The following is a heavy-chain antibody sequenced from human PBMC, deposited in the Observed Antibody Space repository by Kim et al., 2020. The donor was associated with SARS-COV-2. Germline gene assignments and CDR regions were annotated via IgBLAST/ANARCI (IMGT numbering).Heavy chain of an antibody. V-gene: IGHV3-30*07. Sequence: SVERPSTISRDDSKSTVYLQMSSLRAEDTAVYYCTRGXYTGTAGADVFDIWGQGTMVTVSS. J-gene: IGHJ3*02. D-gene: IGHD1-1*01. CDR3: TRGXYTGTAGADVFDI.